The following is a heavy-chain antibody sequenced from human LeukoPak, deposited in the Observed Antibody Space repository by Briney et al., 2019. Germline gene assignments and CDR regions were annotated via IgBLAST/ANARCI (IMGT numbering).Heavy chain of an antibody. D-gene: IGHD2-2*02. CDR2: IYYGGST. CDR3: ARHYCSSTSCHTMAFDY. J-gene: IGHJ4*02. V-gene: IGHV4-39*01. CDR1: GGSISSSSYY. Sequence: SETLSLTCTVCGGSISSSSYYWGWIRQPPGKGLEWIGSIYYGGSTYYNPSLKSRVTISVDTSKTQFSLKLSSVTAADAAVHYCARHYCSSTSCHTMAFDYWGQGTLVTVSS.